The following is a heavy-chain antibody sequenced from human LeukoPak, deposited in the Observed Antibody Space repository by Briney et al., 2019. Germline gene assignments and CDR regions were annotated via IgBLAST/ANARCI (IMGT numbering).Heavy chain of an antibody. V-gene: IGHV5-51*01. J-gene: IGHJ6*02. CDR2: IYPGDSDT. Sequence: GESLKISCKGSGYSFTNYWIGWARQMPGKGLEWMGIIYPGDSDTRYSPSFQGQVTISADESISTAYLQWSSLKASDTAMYYCASPTMGSYYYYGMDVWGQGTTVTVSS. CDR1: GYSFTNYW. CDR3: ASPTMGSYYYYGMDV. D-gene: IGHD3-10*01.